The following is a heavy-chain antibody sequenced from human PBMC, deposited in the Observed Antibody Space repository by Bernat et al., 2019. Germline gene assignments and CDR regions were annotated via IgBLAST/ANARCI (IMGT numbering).Heavy chain of an antibody. D-gene: IGHD6-19*01. CDR3: ARIMLVRGWYSGSEYFQH. CDR2: INHSGST. J-gene: IGHJ1*01. V-gene: IGHV4-34*01. Sequence: QVQLQQWGAGLLKPSETLSLTCAVYGGSFSGYYWSRIRQPPGKGLEWIGEINHSGSTNYNPSLKSRVTISVDTSKNQFSLKLSSVTAADTAVYYCARIMLVRGWYSGSEYFQHWGQGTLVTVSS. CDR1: GGSFSGYY.